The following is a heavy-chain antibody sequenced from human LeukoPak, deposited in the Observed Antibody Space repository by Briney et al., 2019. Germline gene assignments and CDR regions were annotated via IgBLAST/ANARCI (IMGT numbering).Heavy chain of an antibody. CDR2: IYYSGST. CDR1: GGSISSYY. Sequence: PSETLSLTCTVSGGSISSYYWSWIRQPPGKGLEWIGYIYYSGSTNYNPSLKSRVTMSVDTSKNQFSLKLSSVTAADTAVYYCARHLAIVGFDYWGQGTLVTVSS. V-gene: IGHV4-59*08. J-gene: IGHJ4*02. D-gene: IGHD1-26*01. CDR3: ARHLAIVGFDY.